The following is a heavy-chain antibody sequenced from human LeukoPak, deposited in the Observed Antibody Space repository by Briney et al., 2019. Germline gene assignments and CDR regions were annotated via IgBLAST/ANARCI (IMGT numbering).Heavy chain of an antibody. CDR3: ARVPPGSFDY. V-gene: IGHV1-18*01. Sequence: ASVKDSCKASGYTFTSYAISWVRQAPGQGIEWMGWISAYNGNTNYAQKLQGRVTMTTDTSTSTAYMELRSLRSDDTAVYYCARVPPGSFDYWGQGTLVTVSS. D-gene: IGHD1-14*01. J-gene: IGHJ4*02. CDR2: ISAYNGNT. CDR1: GYTFTSYA.